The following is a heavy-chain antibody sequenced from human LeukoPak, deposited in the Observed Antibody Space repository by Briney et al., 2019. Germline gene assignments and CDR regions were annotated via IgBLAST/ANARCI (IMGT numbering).Heavy chain of an antibody. V-gene: IGHV1-24*01. Sequence: GASVKVSCKVSGYTLTELSMHWVRQAPGKGLEWMGGFDPEDGETIYAQKFQGRVTMTEDTSTDTAYVELSSLRSEDTAVYYCATVGREYQSEAFDIWGQGTMVTVSS. CDR1: GYTLTELS. D-gene: IGHD2-2*01. CDR2: FDPEDGET. CDR3: ATVGREYQSEAFDI. J-gene: IGHJ3*02.